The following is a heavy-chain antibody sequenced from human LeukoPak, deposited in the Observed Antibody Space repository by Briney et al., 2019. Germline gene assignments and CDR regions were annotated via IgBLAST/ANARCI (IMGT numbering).Heavy chain of an antibody. D-gene: IGHD6-6*01. CDR3: ARDQLAGTGRLDY. J-gene: IGHJ4*02. CDR2: ISYDGSNK. CDR1: GFTFSSYV. Sequence: GGSLRLSCAASGFTFSSYVMHWVRQAPGKGLEWVAVISYDGSNKYYADSVKGRFTISRDNSKNTLYLQMNSLRAEDTAVYYCARDQLAGTGRLDYWGQGTLVTVSS. V-gene: IGHV3-30*04.